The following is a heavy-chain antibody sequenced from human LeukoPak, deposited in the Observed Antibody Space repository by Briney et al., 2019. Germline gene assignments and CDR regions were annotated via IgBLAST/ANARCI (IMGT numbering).Heavy chain of an antibody. J-gene: IGHJ4*02. D-gene: IGHD2-2*01. CDR2: ISAYNGNT. V-gene: IGHV1-18*01. CDR3: ARVKVSIVVVPAAPPDY. Sequence: ASVKVSCKASGYTFTSYGISWVRQAPGQVLEWMGWISAYNGNTNYAQKLQGRVTMTTDTSTSTAYMELRSLRSDDTAVYYCARVKVSIVVVPAAPPDYWGQGTLVTVSS. CDR1: GYTFTSYG.